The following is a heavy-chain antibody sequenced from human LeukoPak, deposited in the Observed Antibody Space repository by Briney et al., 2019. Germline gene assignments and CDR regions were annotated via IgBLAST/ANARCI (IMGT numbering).Heavy chain of an antibody. V-gene: IGHV3-30*18. Sequence: LAGRSLRLSCAASGFTFSSYGMHWVRQAPGKGLEWVAVISYDGSNKYYADSVKGRFTISRDNSKNTLYLQMNSLRAEDTAVYYCAKGLPAAGNSIWMIDYWGQGTLVTVSS. CDR2: ISYDGSNK. CDR3: AKGLPAAGNSIWMIDY. CDR1: GFTFSSYG. D-gene: IGHD6-13*01. J-gene: IGHJ4*02.